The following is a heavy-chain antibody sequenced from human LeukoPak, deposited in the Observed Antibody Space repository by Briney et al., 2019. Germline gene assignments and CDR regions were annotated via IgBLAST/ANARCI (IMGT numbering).Heavy chain of an antibody. Sequence: SETLSLTCTVSGGSISSYYWSWIRQPAGKGLEWIGRIYTSGSTNYNPSLKSRVTMSVDTSKNQFSLKLSSVTAADTAVYYCARDSGKCTTTSCSDYLDFWGQGTLVTVSS. D-gene: IGHD2-2*01. CDR1: GGSISSYY. V-gene: IGHV4-4*07. CDR2: IYTSGST. J-gene: IGHJ4*02. CDR3: ARDSGKCTTTSCSDYLDF.